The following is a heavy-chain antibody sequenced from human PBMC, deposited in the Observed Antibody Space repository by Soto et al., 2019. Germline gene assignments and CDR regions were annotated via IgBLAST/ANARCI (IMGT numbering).Heavy chain of an antibody. Sequence: GGSLRLSCAASGFTFSSYAMSWVRQAPGKGLEWVSAISGSGGSTYYADSVKGRFTISRDNSKNTLYLQMNSLRAEDTAVYYCARASLGYSSSWPGYYYGMDVWGQGTKVTVS. CDR3: ARASLGYSSSWPGYYYGMDV. D-gene: IGHD6-13*01. CDR2: ISGSGGST. V-gene: IGHV3-23*01. CDR1: GFTFSSYA. J-gene: IGHJ6*02.